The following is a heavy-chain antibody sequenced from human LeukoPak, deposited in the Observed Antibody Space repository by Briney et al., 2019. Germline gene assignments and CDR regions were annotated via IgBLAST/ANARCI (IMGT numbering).Heavy chain of an antibody. V-gene: IGHV3-21*01. CDR1: EFNVGNYY. J-gene: IGHJ4*02. CDR3: AREVRGFDY. CDR2: ISSSSSYI. Sequence: GGSLRLACAASEFNVGNYYMNWVRQAPGKGLEWVSSISSSSSYIYYADSVKGRFTISRDNAKNSLYLQMNSLRAEDTAVYYCAREVRGFDYWGQGTLVTVSS. D-gene: IGHD3-10*01.